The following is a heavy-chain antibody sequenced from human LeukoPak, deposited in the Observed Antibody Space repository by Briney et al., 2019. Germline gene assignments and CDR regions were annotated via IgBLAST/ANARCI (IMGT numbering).Heavy chain of an antibody. D-gene: IGHD6-19*01. V-gene: IGHV4-61*10. CDR2: IYYSGST. Sequence: PSETLSLTCTVSGGSISSGSYYWSWIRQPAGKGLEWIGYIYYSGSTNYNPSLKSRVTISVDTSKNQFSLKLSSVTAADTAVYYCARVGYTSGWTHRIYYYYIDVWGKGTTVTISS. CDR1: GGSISSGSYY. J-gene: IGHJ6*03. CDR3: ARVGYTSGWTHRIYYYYIDV.